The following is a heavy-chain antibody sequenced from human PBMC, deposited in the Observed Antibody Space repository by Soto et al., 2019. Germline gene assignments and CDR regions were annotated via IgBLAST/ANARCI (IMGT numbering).Heavy chain of an antibody. CDR3: ARHDALPTSQS. CDR2: LYYSGST. Sequence: PSETMFLRCTDYGGCIGSHDRSWGPQRLGKPLEYIVYLYYSGSTNYNPSLKSRVTISVDTSKNQFSLKLSSVTAADTAVYYCARHDALPTSQSWD. J-gene: IGHJ5*01. CDR1: GGCIGSHD. D-gene: IGHD1-1*01. V-gene: IGHV4-59*11.